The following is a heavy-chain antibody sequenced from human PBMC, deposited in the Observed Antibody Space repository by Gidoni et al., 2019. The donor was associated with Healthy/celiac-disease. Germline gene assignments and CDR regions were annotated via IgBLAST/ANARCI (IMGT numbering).Heavy chain of an antibody. CDR1: GFTFRSYA. D-gene: IGHD4-17*01. Sequence: EVQLLESGGGLVQPGGSLRLSCAASGFTFRSYAMSWVRQAPGKGLEWVSAIRGSGGSTYYADSVKGRFTISRDNSKNTLYLQMNSLRAEDTAVYYCAKARTTYYYYYGMDVWGQGTTVTVSS. CDR3: AKARTTYYYYYGMDV. J-gene: IGHJ6*02. V-gene: IGHV3-23*01. CDR2: IRGSGGST.